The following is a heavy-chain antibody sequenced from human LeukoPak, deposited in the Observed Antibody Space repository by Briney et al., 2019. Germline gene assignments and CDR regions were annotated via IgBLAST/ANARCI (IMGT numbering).Heavy chain of an antibody. D-gene: IGHD5-12*01. CDR2: ISGSGGST. CDR1: GFTFSSYA. Sequence: GGSLRLSCAASGFTFSSYAMNWVRQAPGKGLEWVSAISGSGGSTYYADSVKGRFTISSDNSKNMLYLQMNSLRVEDTAVYYCARRGYSGYVDAFDIWGQGTMVTVSS. J-gene: IGHJ3*02. CDR3: ARRGYSGYVDAFDI. V-gene: IGHV3-23*01.